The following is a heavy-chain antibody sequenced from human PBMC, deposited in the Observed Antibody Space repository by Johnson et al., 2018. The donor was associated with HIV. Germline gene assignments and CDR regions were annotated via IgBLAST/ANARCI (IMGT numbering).Heavy chain of an antibody. CDR2: IKSKTDGGTT. V-gene: IGHV3-15*01. Sequence: VQLVESGGGVVQPGRSLRLSCAASGFTFSNAWMSWVRQAPGKGLEWVVRIKSKTDGGTTDYAAPVKGRFTISRDDSKNTLYLQMNSLRAEDTSVYYCAKVGAMVVTPRGEAFDIWGQGTMVTVSS. CDR1: GFTFSNAW. CDR3: AKVGAMVVTPRGEAFDI. J-gene: IGHJ3*02. D-gene: IGHD4-23*01.